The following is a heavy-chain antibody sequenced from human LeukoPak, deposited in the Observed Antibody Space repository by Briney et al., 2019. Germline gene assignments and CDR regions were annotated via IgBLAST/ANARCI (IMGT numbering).Heavy chain of an antibody. Sequence: ASETLSLTCTVSGGSISSGGYYWSWIRQHPGKGLEWIGYIYYSGSTNYNPSLKSRVTISVDTSKNQFSLKLSSVTAADTAVYYCARHDGYISASLDYWGQGTLVTVSS. CDR3: ARHDGYISASLDY. D-gene: IGHD6-13*01. CDR2: IYYSGST. J-gene: IGHJ4*02. V-gene: IGHV4-61*08. CDR1: GGSISSGGYY.